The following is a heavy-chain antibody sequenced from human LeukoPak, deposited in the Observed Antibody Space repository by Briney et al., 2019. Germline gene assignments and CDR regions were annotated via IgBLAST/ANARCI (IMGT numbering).Heavy chain of an antibody. CDR2: VWYDGSNK. CDR1: GXTFSSYG. CDR3: ARRLAGAGIIGMDV. J-gene: IGHJ6*02. D-gene: IGHD6-13*01. Sequence: GRSLRLSCAASGXTFSSYGMHWVRQAPGKGLESVVVVWYDGSNKYYADSVKGRFTISRDNSKNTLYLQLNSLRAEDTAVYYCARRLAGAGIIGMDVWGQGTTVTVSS. V-gene: IGHV3-33*01.